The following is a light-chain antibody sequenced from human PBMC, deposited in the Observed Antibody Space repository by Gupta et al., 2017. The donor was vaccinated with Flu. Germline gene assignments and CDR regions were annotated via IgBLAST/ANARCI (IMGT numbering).Light chain of an antibody. V-gene: IGKV1D-16*01. J-gene: IGKJ4*01. CDR2: ATS. CDR1: QDIGNW. CDR3: QQYNSYPLT. Sequence: PSPLSASVGDRVTITCRASQDIGNWLAWYQQKPQNAPKSLIFATSTLRSGIPSRFSGTGSGTDFTLTITGLQAEDVGTYYCQQYNSYPLTFGGGTKVEI.